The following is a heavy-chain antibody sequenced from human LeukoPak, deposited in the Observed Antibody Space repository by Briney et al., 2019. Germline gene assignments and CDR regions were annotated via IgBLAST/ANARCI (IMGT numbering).Heavy chain of an antibody. CDR1: GGSISSYY. J-gene: IGHJ3*02. Sequence: SETLSLTCTVSGGSISSYYWSWIRQPPGKGLEWIGYIYYSGSTNYNPSLKSRVTISVDTSKNQFSLKLSSVTAADTAVYYRASSSNIAYSSGWYGAFDIWGQGTMVTVSS. V-gene: IGHV4-59*01. CDR2: IYYSGST. D-gene: IGHD6-19*01. CDR3: ASSSNIAYSSGWYGAFDI.